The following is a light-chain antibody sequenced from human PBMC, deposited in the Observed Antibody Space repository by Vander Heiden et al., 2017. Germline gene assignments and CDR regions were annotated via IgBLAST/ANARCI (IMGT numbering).Light chain of an antibody. V-gene: IGLV2-14*03. CDR1: SSDIARYNY. CDR3: SSYTSRSTLV. J-gene: IGLJ1*01. Sequence: QSALTQPASVSRSPGQSITISCTGASSDIARYNYVSWYQQHPGKAPKLMIYDVSNRPSGVSNRFSASKSGNTASLTISGLQAEDEADYYCSSYTSRSTLVFGTGTKVTVL. CDR2: DVS.